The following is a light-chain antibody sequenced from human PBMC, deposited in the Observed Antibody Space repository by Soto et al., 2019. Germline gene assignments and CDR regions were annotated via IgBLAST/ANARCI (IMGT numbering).Light chain of an antibody. Sequence: QSALTQPASVSGSPGQSITISCTGTSSDVGRHKLVSWYQQHPGKAPKLMIYDVSNRPSGVSNRFSGSKSGNTASLTISGLQAEDEADYYCSSYTTSSTLIFGGGTQLTVL. CDR3: SSYTTSSTLI. CDR2: DVS. J-gene: IGLJ7*01. CDR1: SSDVGRHKL. V-gene: IGLV2-14*03.